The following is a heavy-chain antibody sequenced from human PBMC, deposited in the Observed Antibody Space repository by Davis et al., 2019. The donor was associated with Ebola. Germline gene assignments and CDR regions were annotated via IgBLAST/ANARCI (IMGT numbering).Heavy chain of an antibody. D-gene: IGHD6-13*01. CDR3: ARDRGLIAAAGTKDY. J-gene: IGHJ4*02. CDR1: AYTFTSYG. CDR2: ISAYNGNT. V-gene: IGHV1-18*01. Sequence: AASVQVSCKASAYTFTSYGISWVRQTPGQGLEWMGWISAYNGNTNYAQKPQGRVTMTTDTSTSTAYMELRSLRDDDTAVYYCARDRGLIAAAGTKDYWGQGTLVTVSS.